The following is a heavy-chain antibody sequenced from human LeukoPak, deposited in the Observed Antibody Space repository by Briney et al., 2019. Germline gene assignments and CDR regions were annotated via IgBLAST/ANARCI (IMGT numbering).Heavy chain of an antibody. V-gene: IGHV1-46*01. CDR2: INPSGGST. J-gene: IGHJ4*02. CDR3: ARDLHSQNYYDSSGYFKTTQPLDY. CDR1: GYTFTSYY. Sequence: ASVKVSCKASGYTFTSYYMHWVRQAPGQGLEWMGIINPSGGSTSYAQKFQGRVTMTRDTSTSTVYMELSSLRSEDTAVYYCARDLHSQNYYDSSGYFKTTQPLDYWGQGTLVTVSS. D-gene: IGHD3-22*01.